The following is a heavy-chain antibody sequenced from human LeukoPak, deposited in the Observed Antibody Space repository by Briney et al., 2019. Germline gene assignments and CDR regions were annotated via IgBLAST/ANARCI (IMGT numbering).Heavy chain of an antibody. J-gene: IGHJ4*02. Sequence: SETLSLTCTVSGGSISSYYWSWIRQLPGKGLEWIGYIPYGGATSYNPSLKRRVTISVDSPKNRFSLRLSSLTAADTALYYCARHGGTLDYFDYWGPGSLVTVSS. V-gene: IGHV4-59*08. D-gene: IGHD1-26*01. CDR1: GGSISSYY. CDR3: ARHGGTLDYFDY. CDR2: IPYGGAT.